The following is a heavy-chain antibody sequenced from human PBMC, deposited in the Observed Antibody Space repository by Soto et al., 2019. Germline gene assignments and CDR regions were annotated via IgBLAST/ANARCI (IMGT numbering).Heavy chain of an antibody. CDR2: ISYDGSNK. CDR3: AKDLTYCSSTSCSIGRYYYYYGMDV. J-gene: IGHJ6*02. CDR1: GFTFSSYG. Sequence: QVQLVESGGGVVQPGRSLRLSCAASGFTFSSYGMHWVRQAPGKGLEWVAVISYDGSNKYYADSVKGRFTISRDNSKNTLYLQMNSLRAEDTAVYYCAKDLTYCSSTSCSIGRYYYYYGMDVWGQGTTVTVSS. V-gene: IGHV3-30*18. D-gene: IGHD2-2*01.